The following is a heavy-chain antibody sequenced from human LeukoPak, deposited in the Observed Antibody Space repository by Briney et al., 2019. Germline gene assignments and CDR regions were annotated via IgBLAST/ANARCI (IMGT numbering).Heavy chain of an antibody. Sequence: ASVKVSCKASGGTFSSYAISWVRQAPGQGLEWMGGIIPIFGTANYAQKFLGRVTITADKSTSTAYMELSSLRSEDTAVYYCAREAPLGYCSGGSCGFEDYYYYGMDVWGQGTTVTVSS. CDR2: IIPIFGTA. V-gene: IGHV1-69*06. D-gene: IGHD2-15*01. CDR3: AREAPLGYCSGGSCGFEDYYYYGMDV. J-gene: IGHJ6*02. CDR1: GGTFSSYA.